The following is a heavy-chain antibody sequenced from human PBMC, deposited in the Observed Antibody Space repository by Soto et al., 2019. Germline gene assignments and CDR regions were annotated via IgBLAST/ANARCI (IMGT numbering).Heavy chain of an antibody. D-gene: IGHD6-6*01. CDR3: AKAVRFYSSSSVLFGSYYFDY. Sequence: GGSLRLSCAASGFTFSSYAMSWVRQAPGKGLEWVSAISGSGGSTYYADSVKGRFTISRDNSKNTLYLQMNSLRAEDTAVYYCAKAVRFYSSSSVLFGSYYFDYWGQGTLVTVSS. J-gene: IGHJ4*02. V-gene: IGHV3-23*01. CDR1: GFTFSSYA. CDR2: ISGSGGST.